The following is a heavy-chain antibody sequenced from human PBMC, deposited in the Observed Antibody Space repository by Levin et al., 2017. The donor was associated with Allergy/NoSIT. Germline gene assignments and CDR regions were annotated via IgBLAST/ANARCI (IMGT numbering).Heavy chain of an antibody. Sequence: PGGSLRLSCAASGFTFSRYGMHWVRQAPGKGLEWVAVISSDGRIQHYADSVKGRFTISRDNSKNTVFLQMNSLRTEDTAVYYCAKEYDDSAYYITAVYWGQGALVTVSA. D-gene: IGHD3-22*01. CDR3: AKEYDDSAYYITAVY. J-gene: IGHJ4*02. CDR1: GFTFSRYG. V-gene: IGHV3-30*18. CDR2: ISSDGRIQ.